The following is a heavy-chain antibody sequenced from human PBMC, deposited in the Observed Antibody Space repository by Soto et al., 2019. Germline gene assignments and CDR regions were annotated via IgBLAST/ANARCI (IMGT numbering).Heavy chain of an antibody. CDR1: GYTFTNHW. CDR3: ARPDSNGWYDY. D-gene: IGHD6-19*01. CDR2: VNPSDSDT. Sequence: GESLKISCKGSGYTFTNHWIAWVRQMPGKGLEWMGIVNPSDSDTRYSPSFQGQVTISADKSISHAYLQWSSLKASDTAIYYCARPDSNGWYDYWGQGSLVIVSS. V-gene: IGHV5-51*01. J-gene: IGHJ4*02.